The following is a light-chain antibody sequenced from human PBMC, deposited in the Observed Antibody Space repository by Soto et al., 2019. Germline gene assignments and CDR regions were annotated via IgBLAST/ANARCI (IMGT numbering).Light chain of an antibody. CDR2: GAS. CDR3: QQYGSSHFT. J-gene: IGKJ5*01. V-gene: IGKV3-20*01. Sequence: EIVLTQSPATLSLSPGERATLSCRASQSVSSSYLAWYQQKPGQAPRLLIYGASSRATGIPDRFSGSGSGTDFTLTISRLEPEDFAVYYCQQYGSSHFTFGQGTRLEI. CDR1: QSVSSSY.